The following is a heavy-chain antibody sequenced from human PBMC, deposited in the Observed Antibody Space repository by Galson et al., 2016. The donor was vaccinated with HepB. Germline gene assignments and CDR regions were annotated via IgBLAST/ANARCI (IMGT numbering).Heavy chain of an antibody. Sequence: SLRLSCAVSGFTVSSNYMSWVRQAPGEGLQWVSVIYSGGTTYYADSVKGRFTISRDTSKNTLYLQMSSLRAEDTAVYFCARERRNHYDSSGFPDYWGQGTLVTVSS. D-gene: IGHD3-22*01. CDR1: GFTVSSNY. CDR3: ARERRNHYDSSGFPDY. J-gene: IGHJ4*02. CDR2: IYSGGTT. V-gene: IGHV3-66*01.